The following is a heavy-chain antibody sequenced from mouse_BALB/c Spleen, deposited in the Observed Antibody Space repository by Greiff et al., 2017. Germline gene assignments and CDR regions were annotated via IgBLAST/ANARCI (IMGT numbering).Heavy chain of an antibody. V-gene: IGHV5-9-4*01. Sequence: EVHLVESGGGLVKPGGSLKLSCAASGFTFSSYAMSWVRQSPEKGLEWVAEICSGGSYTYYPDTVTGRFTISRDNAKNTLYLEMSSLRSEDTAMYYVAREGGRSYLYAMDYWGQGTSVTVSS. J-gene: IGHJ4*01. CDR1: GFTFSSYA. D-gene: IGHD1-1*01. CDR2: ICSGGSYT. CDR3: AREGGRSYLYAMDY.